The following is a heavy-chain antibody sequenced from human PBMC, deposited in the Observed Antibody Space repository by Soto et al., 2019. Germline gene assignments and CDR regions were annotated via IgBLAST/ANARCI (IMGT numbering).Heavy chain of an antibody. Sequence: ASVKVSCKASGYTFTSYDINWVRQATGQGLEWMGWMNPNSGNTGYAQKFQGRVTMTRNTSISTAYMELSSLRSEDTAVYYCAAQASSSWYSYYYYGMDVWGQGTTVTVYS. CDR3: AAQASSSWYSYYYYGMDV. D-gene: IGHD6-13*01. V-gene: IGHV1-8*01. CDR1: GYTFTSYD. J-gene: IGHJ6*02. CDR2: MNPNSGNT.